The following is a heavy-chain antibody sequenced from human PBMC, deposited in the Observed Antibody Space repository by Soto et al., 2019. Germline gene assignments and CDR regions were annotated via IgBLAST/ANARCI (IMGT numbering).Heavy chain of an antibody. CDR3: TLDPRIFGVVRGMDV. CDR1: GGTFSSYA. J-gene: IGHJ6*02. V-gene: IGHV1-69*12. D-gene: IGHD3-3*02. CDR2: IIPIFGTA. Sequence: QVQLVQSGAEVKKPGSSVKVSCKASGGTFSSYAISWVRQAPGQGLEWMGGIIPIFGTANYAQKFQGRVTITADESTSTAYMELSSRRSEDTAGYYCTLDPRIFGVVRGMDVWGQGTTVTVSS.